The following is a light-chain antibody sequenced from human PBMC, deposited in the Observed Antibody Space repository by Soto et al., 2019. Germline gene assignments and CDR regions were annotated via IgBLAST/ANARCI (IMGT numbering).Light chain of an antibody. CDR2: GAS. J-gene: IGKJ1*01. V-gene: IGKV3-20*01. CDR3: QQYGSSPPWT. CDR1: QSVSSSY. Sequence: EIVLTQSPGTLSLSPGERATLSCRASQSVSSSYLAWYQQKPGQPPRLLIYGASSRATGITDRFSGSGSGTDFTLPISRLEAEDFAVYYCQQYGSSPPWTFGQGTKVEIK.